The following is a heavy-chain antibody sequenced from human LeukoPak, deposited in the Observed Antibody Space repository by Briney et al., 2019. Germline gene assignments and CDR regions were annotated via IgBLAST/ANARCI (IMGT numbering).Heavy chain of an antibody. CDR3: AKAAYYYDSSGYYYNFDY. V-gene: IGHV3-23*01. D-gene: IGHD3-22*01. J-gene: IGHJ4*02. CDR1: GFTFSSYA. Sequence: GGSLRLSCAASGFTFSSYAMSWVRQAPGKGLESVSAISGSGGSTYYADSVKGRFTISRDNSKNTRYLQINSLRAEDTAVYYCAKAAYYYDSSGYYYNFDYWGQGTLVTVSS. CDR2: ISGSGGST.